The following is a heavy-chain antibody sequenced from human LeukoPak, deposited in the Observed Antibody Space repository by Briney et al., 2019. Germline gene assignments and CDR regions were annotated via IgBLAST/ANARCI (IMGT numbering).Heavy chain of an antibody. CDR3: ARAKLRYFDWPLNHDAFDI. Sequence: ASVTLSCNASGSTFSDYYIHWVRHPPRHGLEWMGWIHPNSGGTNYAQKFQGRVTMTRDTSISTAYMEMSRLRSDDTAVYYCARAKLRYFDWPLNHDAFDIWGQGTMVTVSS. CDR1: GSTFSDYY. V-gene: IGHV1-2*02. CDR2: IHPNSGGT. D-gene: IGHD3-9*01. J-gene: IGHJ3*02.